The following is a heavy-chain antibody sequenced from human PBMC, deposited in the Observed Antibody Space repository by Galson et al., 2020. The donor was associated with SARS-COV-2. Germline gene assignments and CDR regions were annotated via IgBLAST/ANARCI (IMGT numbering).Heavy chain of an antibody. CDR1: GYSISSGNY. J-gene: IGHJ4*02. CDR2: LFHTGNT. D-gene: IGHD3-3*01. V-gene: IGHV4-38-2*01. Sequence: GSLRLSCAVAGYSISSGNYWGWVRQAPGKGLEWIGNLFHTGNTYYNPSLKSRVTMSVDTSRNQFSLNLSSVTAADTAVYYCARIHGIYFDYWGQGTLVTVSS. CDR3: ARIHGIYFDY.